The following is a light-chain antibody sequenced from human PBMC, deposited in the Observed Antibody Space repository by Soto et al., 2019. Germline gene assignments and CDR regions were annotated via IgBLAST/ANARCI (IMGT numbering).Light chain of an antibody. V-gene: IGKV1-5*03. CDR3: QQYITYSPWT. J-gene: IGKJ1*01. CDR2: KAS. CDR1: QSITNW. Sequence: DIQMTQSPSTLSASVGDRVTITCRASQSITNWLAWYQQKPGKAPKLLIYKASNLETGVPSRFSGSGSGTEFTLTIISLQPDDFATYYCQQYITYSPWTFGQGTKVDFK.